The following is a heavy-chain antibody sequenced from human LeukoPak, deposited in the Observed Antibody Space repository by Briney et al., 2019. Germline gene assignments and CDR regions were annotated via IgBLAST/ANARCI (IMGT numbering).Heavy chain of an antibody. V-gene: IGHV3-74*01. CDR1: GPSFVSYW. D-gene: IGHD3-16*01. CDR2: IVSDGSSS. Sequence: GRCLSPARAASGPSFVSYWTGWVSPAPGKWLVWVSRIVSDGSSSTYAASVKGRFTISRDNAKKTLYLQMNSLRAEDTAVYYCARGFFYDGSAGTVLFDYWGQGTLVTVSS. CDR3: ARGFFYDGSAGTVLFDY. J-gene: IGHJ4*02.